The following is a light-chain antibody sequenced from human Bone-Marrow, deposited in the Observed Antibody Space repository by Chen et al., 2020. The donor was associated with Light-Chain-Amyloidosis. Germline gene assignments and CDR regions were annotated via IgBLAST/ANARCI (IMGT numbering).Light chain of an antibody. V-gene: IGKV3-20*01. J-gene: IGKJ1*01. CDR2: GAS. Sequence: EIVLTQSPGTLSLSPGDRATLSCRASQSVSSIHIAWYQQKLGQAPRLLIFGASTRATGIPDRFSCSGSGTDFALTIDSLESEDFGVYYCQHYSGSPPWTFGQGTKVEIK. CDR1: QSVSSIH. CDR3: QHYSGSPPWT.